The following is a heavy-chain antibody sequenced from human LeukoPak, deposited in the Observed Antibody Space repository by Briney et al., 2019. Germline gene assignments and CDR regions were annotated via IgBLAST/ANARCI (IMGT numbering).Heavy chain of an antibody. J-gene: IGHJ4*02. CDR2: IYYSGST. CDR3: ARSPLVGATWVTLDY. CDR1: GGSISSGGYY. V-gene: IGHV4-31*03. Sequence: SETLSLTCTVSGGSISSGGYYWSWIRQHPGKGLEWIGYIYYSGSTYYNPSLKSRVTISVDTSKNQFSLKLSSVTAADTAVYYCARSPLVGATWVTLDYWGQGTLVTVSS. D-gene: IGHD1-26*01.